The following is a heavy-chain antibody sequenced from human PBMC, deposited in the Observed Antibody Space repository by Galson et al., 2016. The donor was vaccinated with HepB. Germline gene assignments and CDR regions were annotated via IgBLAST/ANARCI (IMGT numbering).Heavy chain of an antibody. CDR3: ARDPMRFAFDL. CDR2: IKPDGSGG. V-gene: IGHV3-7*01. J-gene: IGHJ3*01. Sequence: SLRLSCAASGFIFSSSWMSWVRQAPGKGLEWVANIKPDGSGGYFLDSVKGRFNISKDNAKNSLYLRMNSLRADDTAVYYCARDPMRFAFDLWGQGTMVTVSS. CDR1: GFIFSSSW.